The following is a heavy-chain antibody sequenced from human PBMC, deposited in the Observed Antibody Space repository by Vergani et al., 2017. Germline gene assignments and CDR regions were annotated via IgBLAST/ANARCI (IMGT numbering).Heavy chain of an antibody. Sequence: QVQLVVSGGGVVQPGGSLRLSCAASGFTFSSYGMHWVRQAPGKGLEWVAFIRYDGSNKYYADSVKGRFTISRDNSKNTLYLQMNSLRAEDTAVYYCAKLGCSSTSCYESYYYGMDVWGQGTTVTVSS. CDR1: GFTFSSYG. V-gene: IGHV3-30*02. D-gene: IGHD2-2*01. J-gene: IGHJ6*02. CDR2: IRYDGSNK. CDR3: AKLGCSSTSCYESYYYGMDV.